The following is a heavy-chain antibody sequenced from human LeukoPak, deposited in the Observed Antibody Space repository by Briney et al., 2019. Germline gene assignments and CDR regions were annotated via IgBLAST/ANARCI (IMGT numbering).Heavy chain of an antibody. CDR1: GFTFDDYA. Sequence: GGSLRLSCAASGFTFDDYAMHWVRQAPGKGLEWVSGISWNSGSIGYADSVKGRFTISRDNAKNSLYLQMNSLRAEDTALYYCAKDQRSGSYDGYYYYGMDVWGQGTTVTVSS. CDR2: ISWNSGSI. CDR3: AKDQRSGSYDGYYYYGMDV. V-gene: IGHV3-9*01. D-gene: IGHD1-26*01. J-gene: IGHJ6*02.